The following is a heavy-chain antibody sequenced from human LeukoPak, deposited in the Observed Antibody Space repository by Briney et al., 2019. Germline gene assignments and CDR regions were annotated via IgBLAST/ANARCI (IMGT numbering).Heavy chain of an antibody. CDR1: GGSISSYY. J-gene: IGHJ4*02. CDR2: IYYSGST. V-gene: IGHV4-59*01. CDR3: ARVPYYDSSGSLGFDY. D-gene: IGHD3-22*01. Sequence: SETLSLTCTVSGGSISSYYRSWIRQPPGKGLEWIGYIYYSGSTNYNPSLKSRVTISVDTSKNQFSLKLSPVTAADTAVYYCARVPYYDSSGSLGFDYWGQGTLVTVSS.